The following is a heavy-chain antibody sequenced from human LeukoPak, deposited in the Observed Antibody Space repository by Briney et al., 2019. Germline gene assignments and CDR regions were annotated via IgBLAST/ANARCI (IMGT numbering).Heavy chain of an antibody. V-gene: IGHV3-23*01. CDR3: AKVRFGESDYFDY. CDR1: GFTFIGYA. D-gene: IGHD3-10*01. Sequence: QSGGSLRLSCAASGFTFIGYAMSWVRQAPGKGLEWVSAISGSGGSTSYADSVKGRFTISRDNSKNTLYLQMNSLRAEDTAVYYCAKVRFGESDYFDYWGQGTLVTVSS. J-gene: IGHJ4*02. CDR2: ISGSGGST.